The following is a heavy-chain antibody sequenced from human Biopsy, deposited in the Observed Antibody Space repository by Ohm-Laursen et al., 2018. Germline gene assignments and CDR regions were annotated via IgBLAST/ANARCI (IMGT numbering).Heavy chain of an antibody. Sequence: SLRLSCTASGFTFSDYYMNWFRRAPGKGLEWIAYIHKDSTSEYYADSVSGRFSLSRDNAQKSLYLQMNSLRAEDTAVYYCARDRRDWQHFVDYWGQGTEVIVSS. CDR1: GFTFSDYY. CDR3: ARDRRDWQHFVDY. D-gene: IGHD3-3*02. CDR2: IHKDSTSE. J-gene: IGHJ4*02. V-gene: IGHV3-11*01.